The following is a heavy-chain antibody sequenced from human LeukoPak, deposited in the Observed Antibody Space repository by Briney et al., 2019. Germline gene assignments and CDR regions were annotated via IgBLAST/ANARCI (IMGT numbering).Heavy chain of an antibody. CDR1: GGSISSSNW. J-gene: IGHJ4*02. Sequence: PSETLSLTCAVSGGSISSSNWWSWVRQPPGKGLEWIGEIYHSGSTNYNPSLKSRVTISVDKSKNQFSLKLSSVTAADTAVYYCARLSNQELWRSSYYFDYWGQGTLVTVSS. CDR3: ARLSNQELWRSSYYFDY. V-gene: IGHV4-4*02. CDR2: IYHSGST. D-gene: IGHD5-18*01.